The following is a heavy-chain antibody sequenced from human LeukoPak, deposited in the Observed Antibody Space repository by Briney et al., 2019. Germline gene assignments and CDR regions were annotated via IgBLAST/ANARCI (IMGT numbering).Heavy chain of an antibody. CDR2: MNPNSGNT. D-gene: IGHD2-2*03. CDR3: ARGGSIGYCSSTSCFTYFDY. CDR1: GYTFTSYD. J-gene: IGHJ4*02. V-gene: IGHV1-8*01. Sequence: ASVKVSCKASGYTFTSYDINWVRQATGQGLEWMGWMNPNSGNTNYAQKFQGRVTMTRDTSISTAYMELSRLRSDDTAVYYCARGGSIGYCSSTSCFTYFDYWGQGTLVTVSS.